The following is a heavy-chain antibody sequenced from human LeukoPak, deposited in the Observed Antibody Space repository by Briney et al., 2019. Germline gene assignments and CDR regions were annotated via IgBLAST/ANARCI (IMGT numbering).Heavy chain of an antibody. J-gene: IGHJ3*02. V-gene: IGHV3-66*01. D-gene: IGHD6-19*01. Sequence: PGGSLRLSCAASGFTVSSNYMSWVRQAPGKGLEWVSVIYSGGSTYYADSVKGRFTISRDNSKNTLYLQMNSLRAEDTAVYYCARVRGSGWYSDAFDIWGQGTMVTVSS. CDR3: ARVRGSGWYSDAFDI. CDR1: GFTVSSNY. CDR2: IYSGGST.